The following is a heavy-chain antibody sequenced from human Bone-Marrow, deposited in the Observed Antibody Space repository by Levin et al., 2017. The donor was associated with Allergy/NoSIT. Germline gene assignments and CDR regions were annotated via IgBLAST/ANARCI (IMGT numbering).Heavy chain of an antibody. J-gene: IGHJ6*03. CDR1: GFTFSSYS. D-gene: IGHD5-18*01. Sequence: GESLKISCAASGFTFSSYSMNWVRQAPGKGLEWVSSISSSSSYIYYADSVKGRFTISRDNAKNSLYLQMNSLRAEDTAVYYCARDGGYWIRGNTAMVGGYYYDYMDGWGKGTTVTVSS. CDR3: ARDGGYWIRGNTAMVGGYYYDYMDG. V-gene: IGHV3-21*01. CDR2: ISSSSSYI.